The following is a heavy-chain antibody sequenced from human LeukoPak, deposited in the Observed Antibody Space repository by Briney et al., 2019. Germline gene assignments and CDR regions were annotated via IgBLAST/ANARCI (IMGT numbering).Heavy chain of an antibody. CDR1: GFIFSDYV. V-gene: IGHV3-30*02. Sequence: GGSLRLSCAASGFIFSDYVMNWLRQAPGRGLGWVAYIRCDGSHKYYIDSVKGRFTISRDNSKNTLYLQMNSLRPEDTAVYYCAKDLTSGSGGTWGQGTLVTVSS. D-gene: IGHD2-15*01. CDR2: IRCDGSHK. J-gene: IGHJ4*02. CDR3: AKDLTSGSGGT.